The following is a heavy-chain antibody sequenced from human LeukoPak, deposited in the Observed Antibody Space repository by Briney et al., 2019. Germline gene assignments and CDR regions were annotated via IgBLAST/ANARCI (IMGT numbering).Heavy chain of an antibody. D-gene: IGHD3-3*01. J-gene: IGHJ4*02. CDR2: ISGSGGST. CDR1: GYTFTSYG. Sequence: GASVKVSCKASGYTFTSYGISWVRQAPGKGLEWVSAISGSGGSTYYADSVKGRFTISRDNSKNTLYLQMNSLRAEDTAVYYCAKVNSPYYDFWSGFHYWGQGTLVTVSS. V-gene: IGHV3-23*01. CDR3: AKVNSPYYDFWSGFHY.